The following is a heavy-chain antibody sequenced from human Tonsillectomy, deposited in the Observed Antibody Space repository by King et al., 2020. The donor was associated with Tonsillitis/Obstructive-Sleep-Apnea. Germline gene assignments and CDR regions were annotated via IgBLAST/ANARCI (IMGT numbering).Heavy chain of an antibody. CDR1: GGSVSSGSYY. J-gene: IGHJ4*02. V-gene: IGHV4-61*01. Sequence: QLQESGPGLVKPSETLSLNCTVSGGSVSSGSYYYSWIRQPPGKGLEWIGYISYSGSTNYNPPLKSRLTISVDASKNQFSLKLSSVTAADTAVYYCAREPLTRYCRSSTCLDYWGQGMLVTVSS. CDR2: ISYSGST. CDR3: AREPLTRYCRSSTCLDY. D-gene: IGHD2-15*01.